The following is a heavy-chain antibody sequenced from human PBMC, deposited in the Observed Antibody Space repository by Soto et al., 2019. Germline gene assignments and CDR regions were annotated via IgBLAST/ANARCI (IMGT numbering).Heavy chain of an antibody. J-gene: IGHJ6*03. Sequence: EVQLLESGGGLVQPGGSLGLSCAASGFTFGSYVMTWVRQAPGKGLEWVSSISGSSGGIYYADSVRGRFTVSRDNSKNMLYLQMSSRRAEDSAVYHCVKYGRYCPGPTCYYFSYVDVWGKGTAVTVSS. V-gene: IGHV3-23*01. CDR1: GFTFGSYV. CDR2: ISGSSGGI. D-gene: IGHD2-8*02. CDR3: VKYGRYCPGPTCYYFSYVDV.